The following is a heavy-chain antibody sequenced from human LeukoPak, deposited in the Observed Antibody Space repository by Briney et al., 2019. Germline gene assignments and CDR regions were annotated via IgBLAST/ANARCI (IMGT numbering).Heavy chain of an antibody. CDR2: ISAYNGNT. Sequence: GASVKVSCKASGGTFSSYAISWVRQAPGQGLEWMGWISAYNGNTNYAQKLQGRVTMTTDTSTSTAYMELRSLRSDDTAVYYCARDSRGDYYYGMDVWGQGTTVTVSS. D-gene: IGHD3-10*01. J-gene: IGHJ6*02. CDR1: GGTFSSYA. V-gene: IGHV1-18*01. CDR3: ARDSRGDYYYGMDV.